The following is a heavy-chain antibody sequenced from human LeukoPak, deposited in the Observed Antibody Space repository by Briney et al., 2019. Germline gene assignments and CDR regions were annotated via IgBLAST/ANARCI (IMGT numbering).Heavy chain of an antibody. Sequence: SETLSLTCAVYGGSFSGYYWTWIRQPPGKGLEWIGKINHRESTNYNPSLKSRVTISMDTSTYQFSLRLSSVTAADTAVYFCARGPTTVYDSLTGYYYFDYWGQGTLVTVSS. D-gene: IGHD3-9*01. CDR3: ARGPTTVYDSLTGYYYFDY. J-gene: IGHJ4*02. CDR2: INHREST. CDR1: GGSFSGYY. V-gene: IGHV4-34*01.